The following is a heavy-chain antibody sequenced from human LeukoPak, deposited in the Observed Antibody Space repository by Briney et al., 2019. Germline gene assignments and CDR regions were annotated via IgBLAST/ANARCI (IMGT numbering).Heavy chain of an antibody. CDR2: IYYSGSA. J-gene: IGHJ4*02. CDR1: GGSISGYY. V-gene: IGHV4-59*01. Sequence: SETLSLTCTVSGGSISGYYWSWIRQPPGKGLEWIGYIYYSGSANYNPSLKSRVTISVDTSKNQFSLKLSSVTAADTAVYYCARGREWEPKVFDYWGQGTLVTVSS. CDR3: ARGREWEPKVFDY. D-gene: IGHD1-26*01.